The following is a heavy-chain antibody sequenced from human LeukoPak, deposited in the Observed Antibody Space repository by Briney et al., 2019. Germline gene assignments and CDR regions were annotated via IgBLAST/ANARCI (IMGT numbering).Heavy chain of an antibody. CDR3: AKTPAAGIFFFDS. V-gene: IGHV3-30*18. CDR1: GFTFSSYA. CDR2: ISYDGGNK. J-gene: IGHJ4*02. Sequence: PGNSLRLSCAASGFTFSSYAMHWVRQAPGKGLEWVAVISYDGGNKYYAASVKGRFTISRDNSKNTLYLQIDSLRGEDTAVYYCAKTPAAGIFFFDSWGQGTLVTVSS. D-gene: IGHD6-13*01.